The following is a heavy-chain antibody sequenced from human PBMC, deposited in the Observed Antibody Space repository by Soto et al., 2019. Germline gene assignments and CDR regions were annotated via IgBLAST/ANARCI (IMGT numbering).Heavy chain of an antibody. D-gene: IGHD2-15*01. CDR1: GYTFTRYT. Sequence: VASVKVSCKASGYTFTRYTMNWVRQAPGQRLEWMGWINPDNGNTKSSQKFQDRVIITRDTSASTAYMDLSSLRSEDTAVYYCARGIAPGQLGPWGQGNLVTVSS. CDR2: INPDNGNT. V-gene: IGHV1-3*01. CDR3: ARGIAPGQLGP. J-gene: IGHJ5*02.